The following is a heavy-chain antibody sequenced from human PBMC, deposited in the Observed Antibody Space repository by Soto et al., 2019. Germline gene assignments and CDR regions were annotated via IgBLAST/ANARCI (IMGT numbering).Heavy chain of an antibody. D-gene: IGHD3-22*01. Sequence: GGSLRLSCAASGFTFSSYAMSWVRQAPGKGLEWVSAISGSGGSTYYADSVKGRFTISRDNSKNTLYLQMNSLRAEDTAVYYCAKDHSGYYYDSSGTTPWAAFDIWGQGTMVTVSS. J-gene: IGHJ3*02. CDR2: ISGSGGST. CDR1: GFTFSSYA. CDR3: AKDHSGYYYDSSGTTPWAAFDI. V-gene: IGHV3-23*01.